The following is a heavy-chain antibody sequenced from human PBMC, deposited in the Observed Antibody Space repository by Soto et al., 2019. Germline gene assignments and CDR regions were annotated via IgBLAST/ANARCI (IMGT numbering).Heavy chain of an antibody. CDR1: GYTITELS. Sequence: ASVKVSCKVSGYTITELSMHWVRQAPGKGLEWMGGFDPEDGETIYAQKFQGRVTMTEDTSTDTAYMELSSLRSEDTAVYYCATSYSGYVHNYYYYGMDVWGQGTTVTVSS. D-gene: IGHD5-12*01. CDR2: FDPEDGET. CDR3: ATSYSGYVHNYYYYGMDV. J-gene: IGHJ6*02. V-gene: IGHV1-24*01.